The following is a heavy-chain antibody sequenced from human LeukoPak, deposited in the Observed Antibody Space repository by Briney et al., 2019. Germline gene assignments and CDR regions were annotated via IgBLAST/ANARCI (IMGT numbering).Heavy chain of an antibody. V-gene: IGHV3-30*04. CDR3: AKKYYYDSSGYSATYLFYFDY. J-gene: IGHJ4*02. CDR1: GYTFSSYA. CDR2: ISYDGSNK. D-gene: IGHD3-22*01. Sequence: GGSLRLSCAASGYTFSSYAMHWVRQAPGKGLEWVAVISYDGSNKYYADSVKGRFTISRDNSKNTLYLQMNSLRAEDTAVYYCAKKYYYDSSGYSATYLFYFDYWGQGTLVTVSS.